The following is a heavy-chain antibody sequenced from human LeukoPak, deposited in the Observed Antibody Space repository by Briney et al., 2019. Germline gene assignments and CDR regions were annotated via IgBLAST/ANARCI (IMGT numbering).Heavy chain of an antibody. D-gene: IGHD1-14*01. CDR2: IRGRGGST. J-gene: IGHJ4*01. CDR1: GFTFSRYA. Sequence: PGGSLSLLCAVCGFTFSRYAMRCVRRSRGRGLVWVSAIRGRGGSTLYAVSEEGRFTISRDNSKNTLYLQMNSVRAEDTAVYSGAKGGRNSPTDYWGQGTLVTVSS. CDR3: AKGGRNSPTDY. V-gene: IGHV3-23*01.